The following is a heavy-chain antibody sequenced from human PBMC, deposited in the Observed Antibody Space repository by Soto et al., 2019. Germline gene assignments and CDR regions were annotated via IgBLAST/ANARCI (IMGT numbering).Heavy chain of an antibody. J-gene: IGHJ5*02. CDR1: GFTFSSYA. Sequence: GGSLRLSCAASGFTFSSYAMHWVRQAPGKGLEWVAVISYDGSNKYYADSVKGRFTISRDNSKNTLYLQMNSLRAEDTAVYYCARESISIRWLQSSNWFDPWGQGTLVTVSS. V-gene: IGHV3-30-3*01. CDR2: ISYDGSNK. CDR3: ARESISIRWLQSSNWFDP. D-gene: IGHD5-12*01.